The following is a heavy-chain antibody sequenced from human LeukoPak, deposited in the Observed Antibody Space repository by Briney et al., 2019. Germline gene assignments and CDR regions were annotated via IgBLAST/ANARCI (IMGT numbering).Heavy chain of an antibody. J-gene: IGHJ4*02. CDR2: INPNSGGT. V-gene: IGHV1-2*02. CDR1: GYTFTGYY. D-gene: IGHD5-18*01. CDR3: ARLVDTAMVYDY. Sequence: ASVKVSCKASGYTFTGYYMHWVRQAPGQGLEWMGWINPNSGGTNYAQKFQGRVTMTRDTSISTAYMELSRLRSDDTAVYYCARLVDTAMVYDYWGQGTLVTVSS.